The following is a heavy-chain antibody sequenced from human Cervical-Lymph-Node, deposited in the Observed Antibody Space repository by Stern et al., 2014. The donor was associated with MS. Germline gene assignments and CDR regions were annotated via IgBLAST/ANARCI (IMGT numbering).Heavy chain of an antibody. D-gene: IGHD3-16*02. CDR3: ARATSDYIWGTYRFLDS. J-gene: IGHJ4*02. Sequence: VQLVESGAEVKKPGSSVKVSCKASGGTISNYIIGWVRQAPGQGLEWMGGILTMFGMANYAEKFQDRVTITADESTSTAYMDLSSLRSEDTAVYYCARATSDYIWGTYRFLDSWGQGTLVIVSS. CDR1: GGTISNYI. CDR2: ILTMFGMA. V-gene: IGHV1-69*01.